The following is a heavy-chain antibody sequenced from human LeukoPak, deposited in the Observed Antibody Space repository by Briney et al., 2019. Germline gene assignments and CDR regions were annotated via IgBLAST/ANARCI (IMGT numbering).Heavy chain of an antibody. CDR3: AKDAQRGFDYSNSLEY. J-gene: IGHJ4*02. CDR2: IWSDATEK. Sequence: PGRSLRLSCAASGFTYSHYGMLWVRQAPGKGLEWVAVIWSDATEKYYGDAVKGRFTISRDNSRNTLYLQMNSLRVEDTAVYYCAKDAQRGFDYSNSLEYWGQGTLVTVSS. D-gene: IGHD4-11*01. V-gene: IGHV3-33*06. CDR1: GFTYSHYG.